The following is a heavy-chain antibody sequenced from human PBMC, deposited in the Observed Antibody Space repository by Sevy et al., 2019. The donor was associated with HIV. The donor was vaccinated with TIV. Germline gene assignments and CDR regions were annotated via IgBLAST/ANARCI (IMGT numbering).Heavy chain of an antibody. J-gene: IGHJ4*02. D-gene: IGHD6-13*01. V-gene: IGHV4-34*01. CDR2: INHTGST. CDR1: GGSFSGYY. CDR3: ARGVNPPYIYSSSRLYVH. Sequence: SETLSLTCAVYGGSFSGYYWSWIRQPPGKGLEWIGEINHTGSTNYNPSLKSRVTISVDTSKNQFSLKLSSVTAADTAVYYCARGVNPPYIYSSSRLYVHWGQGTLVTVSS.